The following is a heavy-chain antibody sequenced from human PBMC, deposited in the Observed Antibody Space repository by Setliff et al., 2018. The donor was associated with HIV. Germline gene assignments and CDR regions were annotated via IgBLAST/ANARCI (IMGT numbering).Heavy chain of an antibody. V-gene: IGHV3-33*06. CDR2: IWYDGSNK. J-gene: IGHJ4*02. CDR3: ANLIGEDDTPY. CDR1: GFAFSSHG. Sequence: GGSLRLSCAASGFAFSSHGMHWVRQAPGKGLEWVAVIWYDGSNKYYADSVKGRFTISRDNSKNTLYLQMNSLSAEDTALYYCANLIGEDDTPYWGQGTLVTVSS.